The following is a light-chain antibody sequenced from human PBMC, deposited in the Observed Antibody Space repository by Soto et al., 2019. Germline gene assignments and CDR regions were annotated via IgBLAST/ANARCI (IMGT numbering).Light chain of an antibody. V-gene: IGKV1-39*01. CDR2: VAS. CDR3: KQSYGTPIT. Sequence: DIQMTQSPSSLSASVGDRVTITCRASQSISRYLNWYQQKPGEAPNLLIYVASSLQSEVQSRFSGSGSGTDFTLTITSLQPEDFATYYCKQSYGTPITFGQGTRLEIK. CDR1: QSISRY. J-gene: IGKJ5*01.